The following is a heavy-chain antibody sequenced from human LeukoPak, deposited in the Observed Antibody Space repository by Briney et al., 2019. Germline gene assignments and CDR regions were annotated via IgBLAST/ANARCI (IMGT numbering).Heavy chain of an antibody. CDR2: IYNSGST. V-gene: IGHV4-59*01. J-gene: IGHJ4*02. CDR3: ARPSRDGYRYTFDY. Sequence: SETLSLTCTVSGGSIGSYYWSWIRQPPGKGLEWIGYIYNSGSTNYSPSLRSRVSISVDTPKNQFSLKLRSVTAADTAVYYCARPSRDGYRYTFDYWGQGILVTVSS. D-gene: IGHD5-24*01. CDR1: GGSIGSYY.